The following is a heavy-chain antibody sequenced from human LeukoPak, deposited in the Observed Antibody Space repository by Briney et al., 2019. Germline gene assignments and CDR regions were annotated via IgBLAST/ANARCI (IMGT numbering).Heavy chain of an antibody. Sequence: GESLKISCKGSGYSFTSYWIGWVRQMPGKGLDWMGIIYPGDSDTRYSPSFQGHVTLSADKSISTAYLQWSSLQASDTAMYYCALLWFGEFHYFDYWGQGTLVTVSS. CDR1: GYSFTSYW. D-gene: IGHD3-10*01. V-gene: IGHV5-51*01. CDR3: ALLWFGEFHYFDY. CDR2: IYPGDSDT. J-gene: IGHJ4*02.